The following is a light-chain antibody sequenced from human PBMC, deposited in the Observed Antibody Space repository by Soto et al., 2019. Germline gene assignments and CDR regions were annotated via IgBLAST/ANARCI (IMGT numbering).Light chain of an antibody. V-gene: IGKV1-39*01. Sequence: DIQMTQSPSSLSASVGDRVNITCRASQTISGYLNWYQQKPGKAPILLISAASSLQSGVPSRFSGSGSGTDFTLTISSLQPEDFATYYCQQSYSIPPLTFGGGTKVDIK. CDR3: QQSYSIPPLT. CDR2: AAS. CDR1: QTISGY. J-gene: IGKJ4*01.